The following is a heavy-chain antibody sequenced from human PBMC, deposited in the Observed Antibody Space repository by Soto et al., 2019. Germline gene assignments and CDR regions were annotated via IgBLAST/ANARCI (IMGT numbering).Heavy chain of an antibody. Sequence: KNIWASVKVSCKASGYTFTGYYMHWVRQAPGQGLEWMGWINPNSGGTNYAQKFQGWVTMTRDTSISTAYMELSRLRSDDTAVYYCARGGFGELLAYYYYYGMDVCGQGTMVTVSS. V-gene: IGHV1-2*04. D-gene: IGHD3-10*01. CDR1: GYTFTGYY. CDR3: ARGGFGELLAYYYYYGMDV. J-gene: IGHJ6*02. CDR2: INPNSGGT.